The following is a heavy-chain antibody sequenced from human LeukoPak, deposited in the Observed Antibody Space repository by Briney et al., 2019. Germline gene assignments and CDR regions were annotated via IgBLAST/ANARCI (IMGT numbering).Heavy chain of an antibody. CDR3: ARDRGYYVFDY. J-gene: IGHJ4*02. D-gene: IGHD3-22*01. CDR2: VKPDGSEK. CDR1: GFTFSSYG. Sequence: PGGSLRLSCAASGFTFSSYGMHWVRQAPGKGLEWVAHVKPDGSEKSYVDSVKGRFTISRDNAQNSLYLQMNSLRAEDTAVYYCARDRGYYVFDYWGQGTLVTVSS. V-gene: IGHV3-7*01.